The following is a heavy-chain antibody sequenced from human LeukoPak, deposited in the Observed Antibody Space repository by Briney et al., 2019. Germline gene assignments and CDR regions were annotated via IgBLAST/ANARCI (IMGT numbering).Heavy chain of an antibody. Sequence: GGSLRLSCAASGFTFSSYWMSWVRQAPGKGLEWVANIKQDGSEKYYVDSVKGRFTISGDNAKNSLYLQMNSLRAEDTAVYYCAKDQYDSSGYFILPCDYWGQGTLVTVSS. D-gene: IGHD3-22*01. CDR2: IKQDGSEK. V-gene: IGHV3-7*01. CDR1: GFTFSSYW. J-gene: IGHJ4*02. CDR3: AKDQYDSSGYFILPCDY.